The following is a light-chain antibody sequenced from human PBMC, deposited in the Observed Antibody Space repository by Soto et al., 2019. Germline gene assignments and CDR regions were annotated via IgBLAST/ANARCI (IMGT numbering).Light chain of an antibody. CDR3: SSFTSNRIYV. CDR2: GVT. CDR1: HNDIGTYDY. Sequence: QSVLTQPTSVSGSPGQSITISCTGNHNDIGTYDYVSWYQQHPGRAPRLLIYGVTTRPSGISDRFSAPKSGLTASLTISGLQPEDEADYYCSSFTSNRIYVFXPGTKVTVL. J-gene: IGLJ1*01. V-gene: IGLV2-14*03.